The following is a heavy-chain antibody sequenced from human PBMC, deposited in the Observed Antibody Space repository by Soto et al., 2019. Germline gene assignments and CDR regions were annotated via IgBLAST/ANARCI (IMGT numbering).Heavy chain of an antibody. CDR1: GFTFSNAW. CDR2: IKSKTDGGTT. J-gene: IGHJ6*02. CDR3: TTEKRYFDWLYLQTYYYYGMDV. D-gene: IGHD3-9*01. Sequence: GGSLRLSCAASGFTFSNAWMNWVRQAPGKGLEWVGRIKSKTDGGTTDYAEPVKGRFTISRDDSKNTLYLQMNSLKTEDTAVYYCTTEKRYFDWLYLQTYYYYGMDVWGQGTTVTVSS. V-gene: IGHV3-15*07.